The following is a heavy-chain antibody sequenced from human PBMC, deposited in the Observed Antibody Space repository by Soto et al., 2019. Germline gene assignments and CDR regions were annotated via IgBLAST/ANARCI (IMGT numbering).Heavy chain of an antibody. Sequence: EVQLVESGGGLVQPGGSLRLSCAACGFTFRNNVMNWVRQAPGRGLEWVSAITDNGGSTYYADSVKGRCTISRDNSNNTLYLQMNSLRAEDTAVYYCAKEVYGAARGGMDVWGQGTTVTVSS. CDR3: AKEVYGAARGGMDV. D-gene: IGHD3-10*01. V-gene: IGHV3-23*04. J-gene: IGHJ6*02. CDR2: ITDNGGST. CDR1: GFTFRNNV.